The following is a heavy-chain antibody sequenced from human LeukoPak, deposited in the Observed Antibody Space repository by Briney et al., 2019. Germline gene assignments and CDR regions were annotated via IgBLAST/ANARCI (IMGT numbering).Heavy chain of an antibody. CDR1: GDSINNFY. D-gene: IGHD4-17*01. CDR3: ARDPGTTGEVKFDP. CDR2: IYTTGSI. Sequence: PSETLSLTCTVSGDSINNFYLSWIRQPAGQGLQWIGRIYTTGSITYNPSLKSRVTMSVDRSKKNFSLRLSSVTAADTAVYYCARDPGTTGEVKFDPWGPGSLVTVSS. J-gene: IGHJ5*02. V-gene: IGHV4-4*07.